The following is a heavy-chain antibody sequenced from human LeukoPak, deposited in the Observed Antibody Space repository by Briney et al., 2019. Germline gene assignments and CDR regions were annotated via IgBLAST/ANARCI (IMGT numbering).Heavy chain of an antibody. Sequence: GGSLRLSCAASGFTFRSYEMNWVRQAPGKGLLWVSGISNDASLTEYTDSVKGRFTISRANAKKTVYLQMNSLRAEDTAVYYCTRGPLSAPGIADYWGQGTLVTVSS. V-gene: IGHV3-74*01. J-gene: IGHJ4*02. CDR1: GFTFRSYE. CDR2: ISNDASLT. D-gene: IGHD6-13*01. CDR3: TRGPLSAPGIADY.